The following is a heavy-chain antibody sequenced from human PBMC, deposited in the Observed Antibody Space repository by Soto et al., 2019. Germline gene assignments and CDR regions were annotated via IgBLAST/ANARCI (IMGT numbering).Heavy chain of an antibody. D-gene: IGHD3-10*01. V-gene: IGHV5-51*01. Sequence: PGESLNISCKGSGYSFTRYLIGWVRQMPGKNLEKKGFIYPGDSDTTYSPSFQCQVTISADKSISPAYLQWSSLKASDTALYYCVRLKLGGSGEPPDYYYYYMDVWGKGTTVTVSS. CDR1: GYSFTRYL. J-gene: IGHJ6*03. CDR3: VRLKLGGSGEPPDYYYYYMDV. CDR2: IYPGDSDT.